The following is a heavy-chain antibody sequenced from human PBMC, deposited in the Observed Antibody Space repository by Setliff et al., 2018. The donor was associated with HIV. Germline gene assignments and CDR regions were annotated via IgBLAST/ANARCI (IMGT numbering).Heavy chain of an antibody. Sequence: SVKVSCKSSGGTFDNYPINWVRQAPGQGLEWMGGIIPVLDMPHYAQKFQGRVTMTADKSTNTAYMEVASLRSEDTAVYYCARKEYQLLHAFDIWGQGTMVTVSS. V-gene: IGHV1-69*10. CDR1: GGTFDNYP. CDR3: ARKEYQLLHAFDI. J-gene: IGHJ3*02. D-gene: IGHD2-2*01. CDR2: IIPVLDMP.